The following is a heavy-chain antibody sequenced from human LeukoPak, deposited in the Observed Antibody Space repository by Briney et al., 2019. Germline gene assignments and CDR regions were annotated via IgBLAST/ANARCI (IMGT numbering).Heavy chain of an antibody. CDR3: AKGSRRGLFFDY. J-gene: IGHJ4*02. CDR1: GFTFSSYG. V-gene: IGHV3-30*02. Sequence: GGSLRLSCAASGFTFSSYGMHWVRQAPGKGLEWVAVIWYDGSNKYYADSVKGRFTISRDNSKNTLYLQMNSLRAEDTAVYYCAKGSRRGLFFDYWGQGTLVTVSS. D-gene: IGHD1-26*01. CDR2: IWYDGSNK.